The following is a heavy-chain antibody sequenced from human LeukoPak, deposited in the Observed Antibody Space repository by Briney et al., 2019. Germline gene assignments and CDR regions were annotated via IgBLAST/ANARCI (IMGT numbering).Heavy chain of an antibody. CDR2: TWYDGSNK. V-gene: IGHV3-33*01. J-gene: IGHJ4*02. CDR1: GFTFSSYG. CDR3: ARDYYYDSSGLDY. Sequence: GGSLRLSCAASGFTFSSYGMPWVRQAPGKGLEWVAVTWYDGSNKYYADSVKGRFTISRDNSKNTLYLQMNSLRAEDTAVYYCARDYYYDSSGLDYWGQGTLVTVSS. D-gene: IGHD3-22*01.